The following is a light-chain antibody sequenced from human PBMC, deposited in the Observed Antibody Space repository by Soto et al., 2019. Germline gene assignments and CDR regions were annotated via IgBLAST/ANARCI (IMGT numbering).Light chain of an antibody. V-gene: IGKV1-6*02. CDR2: GAS. CDR1: QDIRSD. J-gene: IGKJ4*02. CDR3: LQDDTYPLT. Sequence: AIQMTQSPSSLSASVGDRVTVTCRASQDIRSDLGWYQQKPGKAPQLLIYGASRLQSGVPSRFSGSVSGTDFNLTIISLQPEDCATYYCLQDDTYPLTCGGGTKVDVK.